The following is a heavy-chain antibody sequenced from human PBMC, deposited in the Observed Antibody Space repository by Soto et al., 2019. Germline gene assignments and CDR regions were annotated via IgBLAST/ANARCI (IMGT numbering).Heavy chain of an antibody. D-gene: IGHD5-18*01. V-gene: IGHV1-69*13. J-gene: IGHJ6*02. Sequence: SVKVSCKASGGTFSSYAISWVRQAPGQGLEWMGGIIPIFGTANYAQKFQGRVTITADESTSTAYMELSSLRSEDTAVYYCARPVDTAMAYYYYGMDVWGQGTTVTVSS. CDR3: ARPVDTAMAYYYYGMDV. CDR1: GGTFSSYA. CDR2: IIPIFGTA.